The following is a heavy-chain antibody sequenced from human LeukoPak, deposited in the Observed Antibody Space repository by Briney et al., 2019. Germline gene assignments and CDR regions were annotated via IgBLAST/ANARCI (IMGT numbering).Heavy chain of an antibody. CDR3: ATNSGGSSGYYYY. CDR1: GYTLTELS. V-gene: IGHV1-24*01. Sequence: ASVKVSCKVSGYTLTELSMHWVRQAPRKGLEWMGGFDLEDGETIYAQKFQGRVTMTEDPSTDTAYMELSSLRSEDTAVYYCATNSGGSSGYYYYWGQGTLVTVSS. D-gene: IGHD3-22*01. CDR2: FDLEDGET. J-gene: IGHJ4*02.